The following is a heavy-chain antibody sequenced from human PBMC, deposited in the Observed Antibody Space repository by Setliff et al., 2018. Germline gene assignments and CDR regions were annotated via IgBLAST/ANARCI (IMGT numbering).Heavy chain of an antibody. CDR3: ARDNTIVGATDY. J-gene: IGHJ4*02. D-gene: IGHD1-26*01. V-gene: IGHV1-18*01. CDR2: ISGHTGNT. CDR1: GYTFTDYG. Sequence: ASVKVSCKASGYTFTDYGITWVRQAPGQGLEWMGWISGHTGNTYYAHRFQGRVTLTTDTSTGTAYMELSSLTFDDTAVYFCARDNTIVGATDYWGQGTLVTVSS.